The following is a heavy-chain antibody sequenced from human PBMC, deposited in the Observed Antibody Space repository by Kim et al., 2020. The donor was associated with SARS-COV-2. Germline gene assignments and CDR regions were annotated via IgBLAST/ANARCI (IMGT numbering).Heavy chain of an antibody. Sequence: SETLSLTCTVSGGSISSSSYYWGWIRQPPGKGLEWIGSIYYSGSTYYNPSLKSRVTISVDTSKNQFSLKLSSVTAADTAVYYCARLARFSRGQQLGNIDYWGQGTLVTVSS. CDR3: ARLARFSRGQQLGNIDY. D-gene: IGHD6-13*01. CDR1: GGSISSSSYY. J-gene: IGHJ4*02. V-gene: IGHV4-39*01. CDR2: IYYSGST.